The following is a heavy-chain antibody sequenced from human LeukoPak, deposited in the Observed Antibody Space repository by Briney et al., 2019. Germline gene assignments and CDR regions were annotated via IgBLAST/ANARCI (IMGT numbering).Heavy chain of an antibody. D-gene: IGHD4-17*01. CDR2: INHSGGT. J-gene: IGHJ6*02. CDR1: GVSFSGYY. CDR3: ARAVTRAYYYNGMDV. Sequence: SETLSLTCGVSGVSFSGYYWSWVRQPPGKGLEWIGEINHSGGTNYNPSLKSRVTISIDTSKNQFSLNLSSVTAADTAVYYCARAVTRAYYYNGMDVWGQGTSVTVSS. V-gene: IGHV4-34*01.